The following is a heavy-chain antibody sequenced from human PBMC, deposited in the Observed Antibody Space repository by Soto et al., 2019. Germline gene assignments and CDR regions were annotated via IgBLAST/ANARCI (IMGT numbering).Heavy chain of an antibody. J-gene: IGHJ2*01. Sequence: GGSLRLSCTASGFTFGDYAMSWVRQAPGKGLEWVGFIRSKAYGGTTEYAASVKGRFTISRDDSKSIAYLQMNSLKTEDTAVYYCTREMLVGDWSFDLWGRGTLVTVSS. V-gene: IGHV3-49*04. CDR1: GFTFGDYA. CDR2: IRSKAYGGTT. D-gene: IGHD6-6*01. CDR3: TREMLVGDWSFDL.